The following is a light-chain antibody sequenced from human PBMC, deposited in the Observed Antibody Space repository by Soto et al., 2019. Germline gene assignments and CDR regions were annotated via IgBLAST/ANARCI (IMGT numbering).Light chain of an antibody. CDR2: EVS. Sequence: QSALTQPASVSGSPGQSITISCTGTSSDVGGYNYVSWYQHHPGKAPKLMIYEVSNRPSGVSNRFSGSKSGNTASLTISGLQGEDEADYYCNSYTSSSTVVFGGGTKLTVL. CDR3: NSYTSSSTVV. J-gene: IGLJ2*01. CDR1: SSDVGGYNY. V-gene: IGLV2-14*01.